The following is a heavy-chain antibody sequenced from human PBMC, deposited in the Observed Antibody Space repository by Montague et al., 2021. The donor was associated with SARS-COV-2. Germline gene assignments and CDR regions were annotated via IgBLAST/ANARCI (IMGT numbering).Heavy chain of an antibody. V-gene: IGHV4-34*01. D-gene: IGHD3-22*01. CDR1: GGSFSGYY. J-gene: IGHJ6*02. CDR3: ARGGGYYNYGLDV. CDR2: INHSGST. Sequence: SETLSLTCAVYGGSFSGYYWTWIRQPPGKGLEWIGEINHSGSTNXNPSLKSRVTISVDTSKNQFSLKVTSVTAADTAVYYCARGGGYYNYGLDVWGPGTTVTVSS.